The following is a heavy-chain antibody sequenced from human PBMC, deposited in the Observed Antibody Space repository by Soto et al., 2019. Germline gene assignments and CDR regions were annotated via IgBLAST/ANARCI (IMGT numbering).Heavy chain of an antibody. CDR2: INAGNGNT. V-gene: IGHV1-3*05. CDR1: GYTFTSYA. CDR3: ARGVPIFMDY. J-gene: IGHJ4*02. D-gene: IGHD3-10*01. Sequence: QVQLVQAGAEEKKPGASVKVSCRASGYTFTSYAIHWVRQAPGKRLAWMGWINAGNGNTKYSQKFQGRVTITRDTSASTAYMELSSMRSEDTAVYYCARGVPIFMDYWGQGTLVTVSS.